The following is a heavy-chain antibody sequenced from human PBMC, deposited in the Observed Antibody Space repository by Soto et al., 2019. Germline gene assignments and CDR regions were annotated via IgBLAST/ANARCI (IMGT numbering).Heavy chain of an antibody. J-gene: IGHJ4*02. Sequence: QLQLQESGPGLVKPSETLSLTCTVSTDSSSFTNSYWGWILLPPGTGLQWIGSSSYNGGTFYNTSLNGLVVISFDTSKTPFSLQVTSVTAADTAVYFCARHRIEVVLRGFDFLCQGSPVTVSS. D-gene: IGHD3-10*01. CDR1: TDSSSFTNSY. CDR2: SSYNGGT. V-gene: IGHV4-39*01. CDR3: ARHRIEVVLRGFDF.